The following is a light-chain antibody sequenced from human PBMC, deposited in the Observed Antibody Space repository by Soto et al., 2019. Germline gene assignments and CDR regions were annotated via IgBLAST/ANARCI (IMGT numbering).Light chain of an antibody. Sequence: EIVLTQSPGTLSLSPGERATLSCRASQSVDSNYLAWYLQKPGQAPRLLIYGASSRATGIPDRFSGGGSGTDFTLPISRLEPEDFAVYYCQLYYSGMFGQGTKVEIK. CDR3: QLYYSGM. J-gene: IGKJ1*01. CDR2: GAS. V-gene: IGKV3-20*01. CDR1: QSVDSNY.